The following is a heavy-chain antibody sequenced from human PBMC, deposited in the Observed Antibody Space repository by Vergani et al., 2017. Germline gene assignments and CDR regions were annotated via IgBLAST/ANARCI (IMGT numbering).Heavy chain of an antibody. Sequence: QVQLQQWGAGLLKPSETLSLTCAVYGGSFSGYYWSWIRQPPGKGLEWVGEINHSGSTNYNPSLKSRVTISVDTAKNRFSLRLSSVTAADTAVYYCARGRKLVYRGRGWYENYFDYWGQGTLVTVSS. J-gene: IGHJ4*02. CDR2: INHSGST. CDR3: ARGRKLVYRGRGWYENYFDY. V-gene: IGHV4-34*01. D-gene: IGHD6-19*01. CDR1: GGSFSGYY.